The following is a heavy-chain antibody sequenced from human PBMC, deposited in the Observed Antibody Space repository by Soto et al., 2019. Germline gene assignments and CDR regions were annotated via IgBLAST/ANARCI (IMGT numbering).Heavy chain of an antibody. CDR3: VRDARVAARTIDNRFDP. CDR1: GFTFSRHG. J-gene: IGHJ5*02. D-gene: IGHD6-6*01. Sequence: GGSLRLSCAASGFTFSRHGMHWVRQGPGKGLEWVALIWYDGSNKDYADSVKGRFTISRDNSKNTLYLQMNSLRAEDTAGDYCVRDARVAARTIDNRFDPWGQGTRVTVSS. CDR2: IWYDGSNK. V-gene: IGHV3-33*01.